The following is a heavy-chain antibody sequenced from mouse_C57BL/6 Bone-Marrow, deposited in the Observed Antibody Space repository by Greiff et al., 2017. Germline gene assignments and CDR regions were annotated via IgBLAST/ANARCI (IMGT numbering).Heavy chain of an antibody. D-gene: IGHD1-1*01. Sequence: VQLQQPGAELVKPGASVKLSCKASGYTFTSYWMQWVKQRPGQGLEWIGEIDPSDSYTNYNQKFKGKATLTVDTSSSTAYMQRSSRTSEDSAVYYGGSGGDCGSNSYFDYWGQGTTLTVSS. J-gene: IGHJ2*01. V-gene: IGHV1-50*01. CDR2: IDPSDSYT. CDR1: GYTFTSYW. CDR3: GSGGDCGSNSYFDY.